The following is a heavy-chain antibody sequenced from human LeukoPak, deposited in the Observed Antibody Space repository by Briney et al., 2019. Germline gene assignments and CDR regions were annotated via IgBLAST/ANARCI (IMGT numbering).Heavy chain of an antibody. Sequence: ASVKVSCKASGYTFTSYYMHWVRQAPGQGLEWMGIINPSGGSTSYAQKFQGRVTMTRDTSTSTDYMELGSLRSEDTAVYYCARGVVWGFPTDAFDIWGQGTMVTVSS. CDR1: GYTFTSYY. CDR3: ARGVVWGFPTDAFDI. J-gene: IGHJ3*02. CDR2: INPSGGST. D-gene: IGHD3-10*01. V-gene: IGHV1-46*01.